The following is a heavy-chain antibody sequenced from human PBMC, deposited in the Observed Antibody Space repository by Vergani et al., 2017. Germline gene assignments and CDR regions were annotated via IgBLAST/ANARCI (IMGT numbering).Heavy chain of an antibody. D-gene: IGHD1-26*01. Sequence: QVQLQQWGAGLLKPSETLSLTCAVYGGSLSGYYWSWIRQPPGKGLEWIGEINHSGRTNYNPSLKSRVTISVDTSKNQFSLKLSSVTAADTAVYYCARGLSGSYYVGAFDYWGQGTLVTVSS. CDR2: INHSGRT. CDR1: GGSLSGYY. V-gene: IGHV4-34*01. J-gene: IGHJ4*02. CDR3: ARGLSGSYYVGAFDY.